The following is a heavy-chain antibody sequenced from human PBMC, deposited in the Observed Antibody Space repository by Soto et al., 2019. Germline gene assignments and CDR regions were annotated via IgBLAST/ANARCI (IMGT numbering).Heavy chain of an antibody. V-gene: IGHV1-69*06. D-gene: IGHD3-22*01. CDR2: IIPIFGTA. CDR1: GGTFSSYA. CDR3: AVDYYDSSGYQHYYGMDV. Sequence: EASVKVSCKASGGTFSSYAISWVRQAPGQGLEWMGGIIPIFGTANYAQKFQGRVTITADKSTSTAYMELSSLRSEDTAVYYCAVDYYDSSGYQHYYGMDVWGQGTTVTVSS. J-gene: IGHJ6*02.